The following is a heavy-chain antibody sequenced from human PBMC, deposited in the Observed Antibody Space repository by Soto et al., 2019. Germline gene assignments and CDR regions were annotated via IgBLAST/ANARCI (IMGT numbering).Heavy chain of an antibody. V-gene: IGHV5-51*01. CDR2: IYPGDSDT. Sequence: GESLKISCKGSGYSFTSYWIGWVRQMPGKGLEWMGIIYPGDSDTRYSPSFQGQVTISADKSISTAYLQWSSLKASDTAMYYCARHNRGLTYYYDSSGYYLGSGYFDYRGQGTLVTVSS. D-gene: IGHD3-22*01. J-gene: IGHJ4*02. CDR1: GYSFTSYW. CDR3: ARHNRGLTYYYDSSGYYLGSGYFDY.